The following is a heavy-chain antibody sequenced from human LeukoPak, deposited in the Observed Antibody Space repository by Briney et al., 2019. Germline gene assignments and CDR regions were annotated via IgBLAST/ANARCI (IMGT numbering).Heavy chain of an antibody. D-gene: IGHD3-10*01. CDR2: INPSGGST. Sequence: ASVKVSCKASGYTFTSYDINWVRQAPGQGLEWMGIINPSGGSTTYAQKFQGRVTMTRDTSTSTVYMELSSLRFEDTAVYFCARTRMVRGVPYDYWGQGTLVTVSS. J-gene: IGHJ4*02. CDR1: GYTFTSYD. V-gene: IGHV1-46*01. CDR3: ARTRMVRGVPYDY.